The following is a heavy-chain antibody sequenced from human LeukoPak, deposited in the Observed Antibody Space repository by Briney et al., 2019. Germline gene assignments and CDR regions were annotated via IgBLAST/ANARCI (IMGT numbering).Heavy chain of an antibody. CDR1: GGSMSRYY. V-gene: IGHV4-59*01. D-gene: IGHD6-19*01. J-gene: IGHJ4*02. Sequence: SETLSLTCTVSGGSMSRYYWTWIRQSPGKGLEWIGYIYYSGNTNYNLSLQSRVTISVDTSKNQFYLTPNSVTAADTAVYYCARDRAVSGLYDYWGQGTLVTVSS. CDR3: ARDRAVSGLYDY. CDR2: IYYSGNT.